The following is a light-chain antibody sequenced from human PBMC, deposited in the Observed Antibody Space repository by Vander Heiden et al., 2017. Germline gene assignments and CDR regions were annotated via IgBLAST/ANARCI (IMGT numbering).Light chain of an antibody. CDR1: SSDVGGYNM. CDR3: CSYAGSRTGV. V-gene: IGLV2-23*02. Sequence: HSPLTQPPSVSGSPGQSITISCTGRSSDVGGYNMASWYQHHPGKAPKLIIFEVSKRPSGVSNRLSGSKSGNTASLTISGLQAEDEAEYYCCSYAGSRTGVFGTGTKVTVL. J-gene: IGLJ1*01. CDR2: EVS.